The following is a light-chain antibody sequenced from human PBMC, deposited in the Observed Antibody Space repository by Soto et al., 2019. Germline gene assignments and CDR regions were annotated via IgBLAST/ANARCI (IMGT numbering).Light chain of an antibody. CDR2: GAS. V-gene: IGKV3-20*01. CDR3: QQYNNWPPWT. J-gene: IGKJ1*01. Sequence: EIVLTQSPGTLSLSPGERATLSCWASQSVTSNYLAWYQQKPGQAPRLLIFGASIRVTGIPDRFIGSGSGTDFTLTISRLEPEDFAVYYCQQYNNWPPWTFGQGTKVDIK. CDR1: QSVTSNY.